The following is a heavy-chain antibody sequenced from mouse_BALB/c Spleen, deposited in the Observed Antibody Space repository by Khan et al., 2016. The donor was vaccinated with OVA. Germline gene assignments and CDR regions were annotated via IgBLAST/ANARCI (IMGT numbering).Heavy chain of an antibody. CDR1: GYTFTDYA. J-gene: IGHJ3*01. CDR2: ISTNYGDA. V-gene: IGHV1S137*01. Sequence: QVQLKQSGAELVRPGVSVKISCKASGYTFTDYAMHWVKQRHAKSLEWIGVISTNYGDADYNQKFQGKASMTVDRSSSTVYMELARLTSEDSAIYYCVRVGKFAYWGQGTLVTVSA. CDR3: VRVGKFAY. D-gene: IGHD4-1*01.